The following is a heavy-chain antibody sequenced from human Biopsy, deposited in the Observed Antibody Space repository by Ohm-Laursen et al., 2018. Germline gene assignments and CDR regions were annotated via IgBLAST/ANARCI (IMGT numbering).Heavy chain of an antibody. CDR3: ARATNSTGWPYYYFYGMDV. V-gene: IGHV4-59*01. CDR1: GGSISSDY. Sequence: TLSLTCAVSGGSISSDYWGWIRQTPGKGLEWIGYIYYSGSTNYNPSLKSRVTISVDTSKNQFSLGLNSVTAADTAVYYCARATNSTGWPYYYFYGMDVWGQGTTVTVSS. D-gene: IGHD2/OR15-2a*01. CDR2: IYYSGST. J-gene: IGHJ6*02.